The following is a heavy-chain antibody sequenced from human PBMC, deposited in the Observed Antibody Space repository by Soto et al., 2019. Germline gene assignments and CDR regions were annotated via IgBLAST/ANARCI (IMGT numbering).Heavy chain of an antibody. CDR3: ARQWLGSYYFDY. J-gene: IGHJ4*02. Sequence: EVQLVESGGGLVQPGGSLRLSCAASGFTFSSYAMHWVRQAPGKGLEYVSAISSNGGSTYYANSVKGRFTISRDNSKNTLYRQMGSLRAEDMAVYYCARQWLGSYYFDYWGQGTLVTVSS. D-gene: IGHD6-19*01. V-gene: IGHV3-64*01. CDR1: GFTFSSYA. CDR2: ISSNGGST.